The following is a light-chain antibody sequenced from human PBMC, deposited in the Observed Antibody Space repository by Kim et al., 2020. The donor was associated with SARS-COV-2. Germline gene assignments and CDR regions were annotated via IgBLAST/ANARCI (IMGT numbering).Light chain of an antibody. CDR1: SGSIASNY. Sequence: GKTVTIPCPRSSGSIASNYVQWYQQRPGSSPTTVIYEDNQRPSGVPDRFSGSIDSSSNSASLTISGLKTEDEADYYCQSYDSSPWVFGGGTQLTVL. J-gene: IGLJ3*02. CDR2: EDN. CDR3: QSYDSSPWV. V-gene: IGLV6-57*01.